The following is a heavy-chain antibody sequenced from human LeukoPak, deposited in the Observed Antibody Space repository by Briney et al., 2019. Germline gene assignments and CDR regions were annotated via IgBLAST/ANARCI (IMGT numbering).Heavy chain of an antibody. CDR3: ARADYYDSSGYYP. CDR1: GGSISSGSYY. Sequence: SETLSLTCTVSGGSISSGSYYWSWIRQPAGKGLEWIGRIYTSGSTNYNPSLKSRVTISVDTSKNQFSLKLSSVTAADTAVYYCARADYYDSSGYYPWGQGTLVTVSS. CDR2: IYTSGST. J-gene: IGHJ5*02. V-gene: IGHV4-61*02. D-gene: IGHD3-22*01.